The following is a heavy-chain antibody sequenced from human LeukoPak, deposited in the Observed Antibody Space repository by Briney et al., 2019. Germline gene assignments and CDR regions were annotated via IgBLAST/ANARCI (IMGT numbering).Heavy chain of an antibody. J-gene: IGHJ4*02. CDR1: GGTFSSYA. V-gene: IGHV1-18*01. CDR2: ISAYNGNT. Sequence: GSSVKVSCKASGGTFSSYAISWVRQAPGQGLEWMGWISAYNGNTNYAQKLQGRVPLTTDTSTSTAYMELRSLRSDDTAVYYCAILPWQWELLYFDYWGQGTLVTVSS. D-gene: IGHD1-26*01. CDR3: AILPWQWELLYFDY.